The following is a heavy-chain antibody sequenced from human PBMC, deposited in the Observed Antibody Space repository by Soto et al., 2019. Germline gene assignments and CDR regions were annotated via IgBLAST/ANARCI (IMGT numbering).Heavy chain of an antibody. CDR2: IVVGSGNT. J-gene: IGHJ6*02. CDR3: AALRHYYDSSGYYTPLYYYYGMDV. D-gene: IGHD3-22*01. Sequence: SVKVSCKASGFTFTSSAVQWVRQARGQRLEWIGWIVVGSGNTNYAQKFQERVTITRDMSTSTAYMELSSLRSEDTAVYYCAALRHYYDSSGYYTPLYYYYGMDVWGQGTTVTVSS. CDR1: GFTFTSSA. V-gene: IGHV1-58*01.